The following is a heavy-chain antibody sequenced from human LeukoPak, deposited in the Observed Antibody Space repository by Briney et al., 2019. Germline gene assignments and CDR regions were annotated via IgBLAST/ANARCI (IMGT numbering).Heavy chain of an antibody. CDR3: ARDSRIAVAGTFDY. CDR2: INPSGGST. J-gene: IGHJ4*02. V-gene: IGHV1-46*01. Sequence: VSVKVSCKASGYTFTSYYMHWVRQAPGQGLEWVGIINPSGGSTSYAQEFQGRVTMTRDTSTSTVYMELSSLRSEDTAVYYCARDSRIAVAGTFDYWGQGTLVTVSS. CDR1: GYTFTSYY. D-gene: IGHD6-19*01.